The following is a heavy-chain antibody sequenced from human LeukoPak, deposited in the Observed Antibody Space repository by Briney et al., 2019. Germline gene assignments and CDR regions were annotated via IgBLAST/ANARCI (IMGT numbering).Heavy chain of an antibody. J-gene: IGHJ4*02. CDR3: VVPFDY. V-gene: IGHV3-23*01. CDR1: GFTFSDST. Sequence: GGSLRLSCAGSGFTFSDSTMIWVRQAPGKGLEWVSAISGSGGSTYYADSVKGRFTISRDNSKNTLYLQMNSLRAEDTAVYYCVVPFDYWGQGTLVTVSS. D-gene: IGHD6-6*01. CDR2: ISGSGGST.